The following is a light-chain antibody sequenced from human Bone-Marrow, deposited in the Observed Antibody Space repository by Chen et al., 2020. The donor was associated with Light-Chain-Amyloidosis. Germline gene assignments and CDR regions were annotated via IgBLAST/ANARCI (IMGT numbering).Light chain of an antibody. J-gene: IGLJ2*01. CDR3: SSYAGSNNVV. CDR1: SSDVGGYNY. V-gene: IGLV2-8*01. CDR2: EVS. Sequence: QSALTQPPSASGSPGQSVTISCTGTSSDVGGYNYVSWYQQHPGKAPKLMIYEVSKRPSAVPDRFSGSKSGNTASLTVSVLQAEDEADYYCSSYAGSNNVVFGGGTKLTVL.